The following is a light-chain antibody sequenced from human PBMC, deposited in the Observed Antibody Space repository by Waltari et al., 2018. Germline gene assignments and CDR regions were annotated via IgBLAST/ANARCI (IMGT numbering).Light chain of an antibody. Sequence: DIQMTQSPSTLSESVRDRVTITCRASQSISGWLAWYQQKPGKAPKVLIYEASSLESGVSSRFSGSGFGTEFTLTISSLQPDDSATYYCQQYYISPYTFGQGTKLEIK. CDR2: EAS. J-gene: IGKJ2*01. V-gene: IGKV1-5*03. CDR1: QSISGW. CDR3: QQYYISPYT.